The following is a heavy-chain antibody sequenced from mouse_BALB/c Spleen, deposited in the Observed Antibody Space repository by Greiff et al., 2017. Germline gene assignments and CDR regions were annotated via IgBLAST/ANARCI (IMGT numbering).Heavy chain of an antibody. CDR1: GFTFSSYY. J-gene: IGHJ3*01. D-gene: IGHD2-3*01. V-gene: IGHV5-6-2*01. CDR3: ASLYDGYYASFAD. Sequence: EVQLVESGGGLVKLGGSLKLSCAASGFTFSSYYMSWVRQTPEKRLELVAAINSNGGSTYYPDTVKGRFTISRDNAKNTLYLQMSSLKSEDTALYDCASLYDGYYASFADWGQGTLVTVSA. CDR2: INSNGGST.